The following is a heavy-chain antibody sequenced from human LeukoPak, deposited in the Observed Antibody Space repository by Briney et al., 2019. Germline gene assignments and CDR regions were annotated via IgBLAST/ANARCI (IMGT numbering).Heavy chain of an antibody. CDR1: GFTFSSYG. Sequence: PGRSLRLSCAASGFTFSSYGMYWVRQAPGKGLEWVAVISFDGSNKYYADSVRGRFTVSRDNSKDTLYLQMNSLRAEDTAVYYCAKDEIGAVAGLLGYWGQGILVTVSS. D-gene: IGHD6-19*01. J-gene: IGHJ4*02. CDR2: ISFDGSNK. V-gene: IGHV3-30*18. CDR3: AKDEIGAVAGLLGY.